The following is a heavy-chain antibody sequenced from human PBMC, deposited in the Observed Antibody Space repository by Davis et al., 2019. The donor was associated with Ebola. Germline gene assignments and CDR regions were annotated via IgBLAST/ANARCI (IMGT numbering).Heavy chain of an antibody. CDR1: GGSISSYY. CDR3: AREGYKLERRTPPNRYDPG. D-gene: IGHD1-1*01. J-gene: IGHJ4*02. V-gene: IGHV3-11*01. Sequence: PSETLSLTCTVSGGSISSYYWSWIRQAPGKGLEWVSYISSSGSTIYYADSVKGRFTISRDNAKNSLYLQMNSLRAEDTAVYYCAREGYKLERRTPPNRYDPGWGQGTLVTVSS. CDR2: ISSSGSTI.